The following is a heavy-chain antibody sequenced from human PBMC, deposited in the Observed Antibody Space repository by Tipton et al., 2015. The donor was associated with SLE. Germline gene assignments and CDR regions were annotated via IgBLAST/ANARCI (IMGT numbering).Heavy chain of an antibody. CDR1: GGSISSHY. V-gene: IGHV4-59*08. CDR3: ARVRAAGYTFFDP. D-gene: IGHD6-13*01. CDR2: IYYSGNT. Sequence: GSLRLSCTVSGGSISSHYWSWIRQPPGKGLDWIGYIYYSGNTNYNPSLKSRVNVSVDRSKNQFSLKLSAVTAADTAVYYCARVRAAGYTFFDPWGQGTLVTVSS. J-gene: IGHJ5*02.